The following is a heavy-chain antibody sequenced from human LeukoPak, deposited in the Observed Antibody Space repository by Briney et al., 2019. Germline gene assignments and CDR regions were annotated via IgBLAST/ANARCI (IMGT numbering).Heavy chain of an antibody. CDR2: ISGSGSST. CDR3: AKYSGSYYYPPNWDS. V-gene: IGHV3-23*01. Sequence: PGGSLRLSCAASGFTFSNYAMTWVRQAPGKGLEWVSGISGSGSSTYCADSVKGRFTLSRDYPQNTLYLQMNSLRAEDTAVYFCAKYSGSYYYPPNWDSWGQGTLVTVSS. D-gene: IGHD1-26*01. CDR1: GFTFSNYA. J-gene: IGHJ4*02.